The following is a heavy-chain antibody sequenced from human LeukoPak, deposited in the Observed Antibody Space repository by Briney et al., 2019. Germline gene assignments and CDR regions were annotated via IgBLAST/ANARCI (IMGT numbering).Heavy chain of an antibody. J-gene: IGHJ5*02. CDR3: ARVTGGRYCSTTSCYMRGWFDP. Sequence: ASVKVSCKASGYTFTSYAISWVRQAPGQGLEWMGGIIPVFGTSNYAQKFQGRVTITADESTRTAYMEPSSLRSEDTAVYYCARVTGGRYCSTTSCYMRGWFDPWGQGTLVTVSS. V-gene: IGHV1-69*13. CDR2: IIPVFGTS. CDR1: GYTFTSYA. D-gene: IGHD2-2*02.